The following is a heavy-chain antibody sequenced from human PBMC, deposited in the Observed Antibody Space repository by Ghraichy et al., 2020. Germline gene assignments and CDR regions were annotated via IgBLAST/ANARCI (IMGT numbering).Heavy chain of an antibody. D-gene: IGHD6-13*01. CDR2: INHSGST. V-gene: IGHV4-34*01. J-gene: IGHJ4*02. CDR1: GGSFSGFY. CDR3: ARTDIAAAASDC. Sequence: SETLSLTCAVYGGSFSGFYWNWIRQPPGKGLEWIGEINHSGSTNYNPSLKSRVIILVDTSKNQFSLKVSSVTAADTAVYYCARTDIAAAASDCWGQGTLVTVSS.